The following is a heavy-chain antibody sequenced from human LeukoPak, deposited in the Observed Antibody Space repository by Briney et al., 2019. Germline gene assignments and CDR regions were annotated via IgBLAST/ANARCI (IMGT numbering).Heavy chain of an antibody. CDR3: ARCRDAYVFDY. D-gene: IGHD5-24*01. Sequence: SSETLSLTCTVSGDSISSCYWSWIRQPPGKGLEWIGYVYNSGSTHYNPSLKSRVTISVDTSKNHFSLKLSSVTAADTAVYYCARCRDAYVFDYWGQGTLVTVSS. J-gene: IGHJ4*02. CDR2: VYNSGST. CDR1: GDSISSCY. V-gene: IGHV4-59*08.